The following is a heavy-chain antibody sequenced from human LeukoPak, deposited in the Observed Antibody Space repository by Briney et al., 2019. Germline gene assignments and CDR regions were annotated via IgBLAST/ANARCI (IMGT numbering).Heavy chain of an antibody. J-gene: IGHJ4*02. V-gene: IGHV3-23*01. CDR2: IRGSGGST. Sequence: GGSLRLSCAASGFTFSSYVMSWVRQAPGKGLECVSAIRGSGGSTYYADSVKGRFTISRDNSKNTLYLQMNSLRAEDTAVYYCAKGHIAAASTYDYWGQGTLVTVSS. D-gene: IGHD6-13*01. CDR1: GFTFSSYV. CDR3: AKGHIAAASTYDY.